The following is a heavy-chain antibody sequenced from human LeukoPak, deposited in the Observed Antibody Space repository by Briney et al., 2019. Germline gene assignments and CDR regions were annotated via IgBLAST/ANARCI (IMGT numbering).Heavy chain of an antibody. V-gene: IGHV4-39*07. Sequence: SETLSLTCTVSGGSIGSTNYYWGWIRQPPGKGLEWIANIYYSGSTYYNPSLKSRVTISVDTSKNQFSLKLSSVTAADTAVYYCARVRRRAMVHFDYWGQGTLVTVSS. D-gene: IGHD5-18*01. CDR1: GGSIGSTNYY. J-gene: IGHJ4*02. CDR3: ARVRRRAMVHFDY. CDR2: IYYSGST.